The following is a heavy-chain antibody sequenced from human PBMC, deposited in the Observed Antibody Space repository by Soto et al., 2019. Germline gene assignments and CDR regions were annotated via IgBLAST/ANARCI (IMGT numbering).Heavy chain of an antibody. CDR1: GGSISSSSYY. CDR3: ARRVVVVPGNYYYYGMDV. V-gene: IGHV4-39*01. CDR2: IYYSGST. J-gene: IGHJ6*02. D-gene: IGHD2-2*01. Sequence: SETLSLTCTVSGGSISSSSYYWGWLRQPPGKGMEWIGSIYYSGSTYYNPSLKSRVNISVDTSKNQFSLKLSSVTAADTDVYYCARRVVVVPGNYYYYGMDVWGQGTTVTVS.